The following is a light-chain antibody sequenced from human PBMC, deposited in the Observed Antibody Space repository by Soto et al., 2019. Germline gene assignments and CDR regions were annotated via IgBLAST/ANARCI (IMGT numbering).Light chain of an antibody. CDR2: LNSDGSH. Sequence: QLVLTQSPSASASLGASVKLTCTLSSGHCSYTIAWHQQQPEKGPRYLMTLNSDGSHSKGDGIPDRFSGSSSGAERYLSISSLQSEDEADYYCQTWGTGIEVFGGGTKLTVL. CDR3: QTWGTGIEV. J-gene: IGLJ3*02. V-gene: IGLV4-69*01. CDR1: SGHCSYT.